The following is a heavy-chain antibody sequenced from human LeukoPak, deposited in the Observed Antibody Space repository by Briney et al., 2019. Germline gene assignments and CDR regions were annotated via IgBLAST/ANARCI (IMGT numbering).Heavy chain of an antibody. CDR2: TRNKANSYTT. CDR3: ARLRRSSDDY. CDR1: GFSISDHY. J-gene: IGHJ4*02. Sequence: GGSLRLSCAASGFSISDHYMDWVRQAPGKGLEWVGRTRNKANSYTTEYAASVEGRFTISREDSKNSPYLQMNSLKTEDTAMYYCARLRRSSDDYWGQGTLVIVSS. D-gene: IGHD4-23*01. V-gene: IGHV3-72*01.